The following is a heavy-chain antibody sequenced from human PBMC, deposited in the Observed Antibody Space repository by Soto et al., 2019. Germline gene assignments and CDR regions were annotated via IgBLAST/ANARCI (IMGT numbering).Heavy chain of an antibody. CDR3: ATSDSSRFY. J-gene: IGHJ4*02. CDR1: GVSISSHDW. D-gene: IGHD6-13*01. V-gene: IGHV4-4*02. Sequence: QVQLQESGPGLVKPSGTLSLTCAVSGVSISSHDWWTWVRQPPGKGLEWIGESHQSGNTNYNSSLEGRVTISVDKSKNQFSLKLTSVTVADTAVYYCATSDSSRFYRGQGTLVTVSS. CDR2: SHQSGNT.